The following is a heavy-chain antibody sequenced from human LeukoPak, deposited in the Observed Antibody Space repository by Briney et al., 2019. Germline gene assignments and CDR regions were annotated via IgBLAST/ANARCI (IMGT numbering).Heavy chain of an antibody. CDR1: GFTFSSYW. CDR3: ARDYCTNGVCAEYFQH. D-gene: IGHD2-8*01. J-gene: IGHJ1*01. Sequence: GGSLRLSCAASGFTFSSYWMNWVRQAPGQGLEWVANIKQDGSEKHYVDSVKGRFTISRDNAKNSLYLQMNSLRAEDTAVYYCARDYCTNGVCAEYFQHWGQGTLVTVSS. V-gene: IGHV3-7*05. CDR2: IKQDGSEK.